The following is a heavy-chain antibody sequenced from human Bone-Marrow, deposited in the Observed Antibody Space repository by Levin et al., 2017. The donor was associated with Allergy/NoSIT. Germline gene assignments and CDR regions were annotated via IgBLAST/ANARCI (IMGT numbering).Heavy chain of an antibody. Sequence: PGGSLRLSCAASGFTFSDYYMSWIRQAPGKGLEWVSYISSSSSYTNYADSVKGRFTISRDNAKNSLYLQMNSLRAEDTAVYYCAKGEKRYCSSTSCYAIDYWGQGTLVTVSS. CDR1: GFTFSDYY. CDR2: ISSSSSYT. J-gene: IGHJ4*02. D-gene: IGHD2-2*01. CDR3: AKGEKRYCSSTSCYAIDY. V-gene: IGHV3-11*06.